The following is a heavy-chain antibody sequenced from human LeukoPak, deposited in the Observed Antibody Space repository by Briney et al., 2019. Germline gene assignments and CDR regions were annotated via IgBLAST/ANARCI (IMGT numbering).Heavy chain of an antibody. CDR2: MYTTGST. D-gene: IGHD4-11*01. Sequence: SETLSLTCTVSGGSISSGSYFWTWIRQPAGKGLEWIGHMYTTGSTNYHPSLRSRVTISIDTSKNQFSLRLNSVTVADTAVYYCARGVPHGSNWYWLDPWGQGTLVTVSS. CDR3: ARGVPHGSNWYWLDP. J-gene: IGHJ5*02. V-gene: IGHV4-61*09. CDR1: GGSISSGSYF.